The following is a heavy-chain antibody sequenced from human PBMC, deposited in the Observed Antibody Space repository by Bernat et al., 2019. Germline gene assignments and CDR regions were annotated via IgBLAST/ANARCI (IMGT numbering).Heavy chain of an antibody. CDR2: IWYDGSNK. CDR3: ARDATWFEQNYFDY. D-gene: IGHD3-10*01. Sequence: QVQLVESGGGVVQPGRSLRLSCAASGFTFSSYDMHWVRQAPGKGLEWVAVIWYDGSNKYYADSVKGRFTISRDNSKNTLYLQMNSLRAEDTAVYYCARDATWFEQNYFDYWGQGTLVTVSS. CDR1: GFTFSSYD. J-gene: IGHJ4*02. V-gene: IGHV3-33*01.